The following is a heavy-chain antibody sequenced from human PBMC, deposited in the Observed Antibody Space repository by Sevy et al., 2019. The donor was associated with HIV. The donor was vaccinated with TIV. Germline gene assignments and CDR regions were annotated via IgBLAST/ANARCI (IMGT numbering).Heavy chain of an antibody. CDR3: ARDRNYYYDSSGHPTFDY. V-gene: IGHV3-48*02. CDR2: ISSSSSTI. D-gene: IGHD3-22*01. J-gene: IGHJ4*02. CDR1: GFTFSSYS. Sequence: GGSLRLSCAASGFTFSSYSMNWVRQAPGKGLEWVSYISSSSSTIYYADSVKGRFTISRDNAKNSLYLQMNSLRDEDTAVYYCARDRNYYYDSSGHPTFDYWGQGTLVTVSS.